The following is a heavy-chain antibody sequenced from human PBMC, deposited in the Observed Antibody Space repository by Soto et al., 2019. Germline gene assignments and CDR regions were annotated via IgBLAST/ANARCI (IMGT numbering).Heavy chain of an antibody. CDR1: GFTFSDYS. V-gene: IGHV3-21*06. D-gene: IGHD3-9*01. CDR2: INNSSDHI. CDR3: ARERGYDILTGYYQFDY. Sequence: EVQLVESGGGLVKPGGSLRLSCVVSGFTFSDYSMNWVRQAPGKGLEWVSSINNSSDHIYYADSVKGRLSISRDNDKNSLYLQMNSLRAEDTAVYYCARERGYDILTGYYQFDYWGQGTLVTVSS. J-gene: IGHJ4*02.